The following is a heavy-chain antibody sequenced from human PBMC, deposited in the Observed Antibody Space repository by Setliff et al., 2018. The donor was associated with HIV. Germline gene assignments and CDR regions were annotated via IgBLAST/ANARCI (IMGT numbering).Heavy chain of an antibody. J-gene: IGHJ5*02. CDR1: GYTFIDCY. D-gene: IGHD3-16*01. V-gene: IGHV1-2*02. CDR3: ARDPYDTSENPYDP. Sequence: ASVKVSCKAFGYTFIDCYIHWVRQAPGRGLEWMGWINTDNGITEYAENFQGRVAMTRDTSMSTAYMELNRLTFDDTAVYYCARDPYDTSENPYDPWGQGTLVTVSS. CDR2: INTDNGIT.